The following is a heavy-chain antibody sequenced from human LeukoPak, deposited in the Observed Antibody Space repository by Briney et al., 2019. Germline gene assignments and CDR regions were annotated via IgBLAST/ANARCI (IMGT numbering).Heavy chain of an antibody. CDR2: IYYSGST. J-gene: IGHJ6*03. V-gene: IGHV4-39*07. Sequence: SETLSLTCTVSGGSIGSSNYYWGWIRQPPGKGLEWIGSIYYSGSTYYNPSLKSRVTISVDTSKNQFSLKLSSVTAADTAVYYCAREALLWFGYYMDVWGKGTTVTVSS. D-gene: IGHD3-10*01. CDR3: AREALLWFGYYMDV. CDR1: GGSIGSSNYY.